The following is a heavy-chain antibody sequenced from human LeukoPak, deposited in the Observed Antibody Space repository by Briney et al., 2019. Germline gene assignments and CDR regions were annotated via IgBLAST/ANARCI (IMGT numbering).Heavy chain of an antibody. J-gene: IGHJ4*02. CDR3: ARGRYYYGSGNYFDY. D-gene: IGHD3-10*01. V-gene: IGHV4-61*02. CDR1: GGSISSGSYY. Sequence: SQTLSLTCTVSGGSISSGSYYWSWIRQPAGKGLEWIGRIYTSGSTNYNPSLKRRVTISVDTSKNQFSLKLSSVAAADTAVYYCARGRYYYGSGNYFDYWGQGTLVTVSS. CDR2: IYTSGST.